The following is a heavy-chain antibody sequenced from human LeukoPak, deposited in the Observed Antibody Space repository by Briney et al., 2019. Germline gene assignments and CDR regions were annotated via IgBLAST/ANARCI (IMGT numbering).Heavy chain of an antibody. J-gene: IGHJ4*02. CDR1: GGSISSGSYY. D-gene: IGHD3-3*01. CDR2: IYTSGST. Sequence: PSETLSLTCTVSGGSISSGSYYWSWIRQPAGKGPEWIGRIYTSGSTNYNPSLKSRVTISVDTSKNQFSLKLSSVTAADTAVYYCARQPELQYDFWSGSPLDYWGQGTLVTVSS. V-gene: IGHV4-61*02. CDR3: ARQPELQYDFWSGSPLDY.